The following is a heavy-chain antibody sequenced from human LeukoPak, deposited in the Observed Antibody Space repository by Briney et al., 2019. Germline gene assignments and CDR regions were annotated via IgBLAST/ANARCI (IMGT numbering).Heavy chain of an antibody. CDR3: AKRTRGYSCGTLDY. CDR2: IWYDGSNK. D-gene: IGHD5-18*01. V-gene: IGHV3-33*03. J-gene: IGHJ4*02. CDR1: GFTFSSYG. Sequence: PGRSLRLSCAASGFTFSSYGMHWVRQAPGKGLEWVAVIWYDGSNKYYADSVKGRFTVSRDNSKNTLFLQMNSPRAEDTAVYYCAKRTRGYSCGTLDYWGQGTLVTVSS.